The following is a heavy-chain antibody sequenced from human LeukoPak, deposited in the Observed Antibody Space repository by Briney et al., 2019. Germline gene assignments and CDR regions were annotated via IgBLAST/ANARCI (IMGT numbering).Heavy chain of an antibody. CDR3: ARIGYNHYFDY. D-gene: IGHD5-24*01. CDR1: GYTFTDYY. CDR2: INPNSGGT. V-gene: IGHV1-2*02. Sequence: VASVKVSCKASGYTFTDYYLHWVRQATGQGLEWMGWINPNSGGTNSAQTFQGRVTMTRDTSITTAYLDLSRLRSDDTAVYYCARIGYNHYFDYWGQGTLVTVSS. J-gene: IGHJ4*02.